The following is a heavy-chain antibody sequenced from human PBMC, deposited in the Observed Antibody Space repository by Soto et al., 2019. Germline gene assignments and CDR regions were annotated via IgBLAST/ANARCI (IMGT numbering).Heavy chain of an antibody. Sequence: LVESLTISCKVSGYSFTSYWIVWVLQMPGKGLEWMGIIYPGDSDTRYSPSFQGQVTISADKSISTAYLQWSSLKASDTAMYYCARCLRSSNSCYGMDVWGQGTTVTVSS. V-gene: IGHV5-51*01. CDR1: GYSFTSYW. CDR3: ARCLRSSNSCYGMDV. CDR2: IYPGDSDT. D-gene: IGHD2-2*01. J-gene: IGHJ6*01.